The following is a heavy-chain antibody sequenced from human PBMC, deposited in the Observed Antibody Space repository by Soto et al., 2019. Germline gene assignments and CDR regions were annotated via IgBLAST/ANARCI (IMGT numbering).Heavy chain of an antibody. CDR1: GGSISSGDYY. D-gene: IGHD3-10*01. CDR3: ARGARYYVSGTYNWFDP. V-gene: IGHV4-30-4*08. J-gene: IGHJ5*02. CDR2: IYYSGST. Sequence: SENVSLTCTVYGGSISSGDYYWSWIRQPPGKGLEWIGYIYYSGSTYYNPSLKSRVTISVDTSKNQFSLKLSSVTAADTAVYYCARGARYYVSGTYNWFDPWGQGTLVTVSS.